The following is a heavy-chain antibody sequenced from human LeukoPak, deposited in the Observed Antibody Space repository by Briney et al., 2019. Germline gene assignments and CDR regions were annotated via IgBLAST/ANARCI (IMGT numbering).Heavy chain of an antibody. CDR2: IYSSGST. D-gene: IGHD6-19*01. V-gene: IGHV4-61*02. J-gene: IGHJ5*01. CDR1: GGSISSGSYY. CDR3: VRGGVEAWLAEDWFDP. Sequence: SQTLSLTCTVSGGSISSGSYYWSWIRQPAGKELEWIGRIYSSGSTNYNPSLKSRVTMSVDTSKNQVSLKLSSVTAADTAVYYCVRGGVEAWLAEDWFDPCGQRILVSASS.